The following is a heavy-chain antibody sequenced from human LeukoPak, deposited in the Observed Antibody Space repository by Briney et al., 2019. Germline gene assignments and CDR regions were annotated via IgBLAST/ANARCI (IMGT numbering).Heavy chain of an antibody. CDR2: IYYSGST. J-gene: IGHJ4*02. V-gene: IGHV4-31*03. Sequence: PSETLSLTCTVSGGSISSGGYYWSWIRQHPGKGLEWIGYIYYSGSTYYNPSLKSRVTISVDTSKNQFSLKLSSVTAADTAVYYCARGSPLYYEDYWGQGTLVTVSS. D-gene: IGHD3-22*01. CDR3: ARGSPLYYEDY. CDR1: GGSISSGGYY.